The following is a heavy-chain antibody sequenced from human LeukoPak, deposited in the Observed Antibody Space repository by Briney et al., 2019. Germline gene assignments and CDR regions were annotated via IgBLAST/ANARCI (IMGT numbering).Heavy chain of an antibody. CDR1: GGSISTYS. CDR3: ARLGSCSGGRCYSPYNYYYMDV. J-gene: IGHJ6*03. Sequence: PSETLSLTCTVSGGSISTYSWSWIRQPPGKGLEWIGYIYYNGGTNYNPSLMSRVTISVDTSKNQFSLKLSSLTAADTAVYYCARLGSCSGGRCYSPYNYYYMDVWGKGTTVTVSS. V-gene: IGHV4-59*01. D-gene: IGHD2-15*01. CDR2: IYYNGGT.